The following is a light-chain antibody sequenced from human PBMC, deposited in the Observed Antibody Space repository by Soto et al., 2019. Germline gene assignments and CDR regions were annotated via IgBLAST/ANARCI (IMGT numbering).Light chain of an antibody. V-gene: IGKV1-5*03. CDR3: QQYDSYPVT. CDR1: QSISTW. CDR2: RAS. J-gene: IGKJ4*01. Sequence: DIQMTQSPSTLSASVGDKVTITCRASQSISTWLAWYQQMPGTAPKVLIQRASSLESGVPSRFSGIGSGTEFTLTIGSLQPDDFATYYCQQYDSYPVTFGGGTKVE.